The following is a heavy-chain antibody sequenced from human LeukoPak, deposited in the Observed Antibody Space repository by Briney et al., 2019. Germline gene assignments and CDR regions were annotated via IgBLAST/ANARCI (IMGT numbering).Heavy chain of an antibody. CDR1: EFTLTTYW. D-gene: IGHD3-10*01. J-gene: IGHJ4*02. CDR2: IKQDGSEK. V-gene: IGHV3-7*01. CDR3: ARLSEMLRGPEVIYYFEH. Sequence: TGGSLRLSCEASEFTLTTYWTSWVRQAPGKGLEWVANIKQDGSEKYYVDSVKGRFTISRDNAKNSVYLQMNSLRAEDTAVYYCARLSEMLRGPEVIYYFEHWGQGTLVTVSS.